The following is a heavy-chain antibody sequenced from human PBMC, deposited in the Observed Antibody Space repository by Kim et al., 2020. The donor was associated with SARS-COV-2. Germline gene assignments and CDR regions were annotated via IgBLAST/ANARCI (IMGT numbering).Heavy chain of an antibody. CDR3: TAHYRDLDD. Sequence: GGTPDYAASVKGRFTISRDDSNSIAYLQMNSLKPGDTAVYYCTAHYRDLDDWGQGSLVTVSS. D-gene: IGHD1-1*01. J-gene: IGHJ1*01. CDR2: GGTP. V-gene: IGHV3-49*02.